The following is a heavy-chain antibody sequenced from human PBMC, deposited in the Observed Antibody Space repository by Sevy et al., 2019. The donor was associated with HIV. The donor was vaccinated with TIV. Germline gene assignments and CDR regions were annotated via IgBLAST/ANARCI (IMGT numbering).Heavy chain of an antibody. CDR3: ARGPHYYDSSGYYFEYFQH. Sequence: SETLSLTCTVSGGSISSYYWSWIRQPAGKGLEWIGRIYTSGSTNYNPSLKSRVTMSVDTSKNQFSLKLSSVTAADTAVYYCARGPHYYDSSGYYFEYFQHWGQSTVVTVSS. J-gene: IGHJ1*01. CDR2: IYTSGST. CDR1: GGSISSYY. V-gene: IGHV4-4*07. D-gene: IGHD3-22*01.